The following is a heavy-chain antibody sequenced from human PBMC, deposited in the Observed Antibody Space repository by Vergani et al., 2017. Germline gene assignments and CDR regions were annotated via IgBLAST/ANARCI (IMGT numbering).Heavy chain of an antibody. J-gene: IGHJ2*01. CDR1: GGSINPSSFF. V-gene: IGHV4-39*01. CDR2: INDVGRT. Sequence: QLQLQESGPGLVKPSETLSLICTVSGGSINPSSFFWGWLRPSPGKGLEWIGSINDVGRTYYIPSLQSCATVFVDTSKNQFPLNLTSVTAADTAVYYGARGRGDNWYFDLWGRGTLVTVSS. D-gene: IGHD2-21*02. CDR3: ARGRGDNWYFDL.